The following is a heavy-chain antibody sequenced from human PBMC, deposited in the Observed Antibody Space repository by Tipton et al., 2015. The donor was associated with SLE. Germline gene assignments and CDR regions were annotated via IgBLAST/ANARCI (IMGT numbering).Heavy chain of an antibody. D-gene: IGHD3-22*01. J-gene: IGHJ4*02. CDR2: IYYSGTT. Sequence: TLSLTCTVSGGSISSISYYWGWIRQPPGKGLEWIGSIYYSGTTYYNPSLKSRVTISLDMSKNQFSLRLSSVTAADTAVYYCGHYFYDATGYQSVDDWGQGALVTVSS. CDR1: GGSISSISYY. CDR3: GHYFYDATGYQSVDD. V-gene: IGHV4-39*07.